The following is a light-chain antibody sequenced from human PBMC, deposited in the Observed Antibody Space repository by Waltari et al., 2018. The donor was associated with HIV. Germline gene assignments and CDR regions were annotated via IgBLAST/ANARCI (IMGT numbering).Light chain of an antibody. J-gene: IGLJ3*02. CDR1: SSDVGGYNY. CDR2: EVS. V-gene: IGLV2-14*01. CDR3: SSYTSTSTV. Sequence: QSALTQPASVSGSPGQSITISCPGTSSDVGGYNYVSWYHQPPGTAPKLMIYEVSERPSGVSNRFSGSKSGNTASLTISGLQAEDEADYYCSSYTSTSTVFGGGTKLTVL.